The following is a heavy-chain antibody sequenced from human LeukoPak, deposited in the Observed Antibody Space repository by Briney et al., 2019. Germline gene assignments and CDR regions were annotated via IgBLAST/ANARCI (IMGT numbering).Heavy chain of an antibody. CDR1: GFTFSSYA. CDR2: ISDSGDYT. J-gene: IGHJ5*02. CDR3: ARGYCSSTSCSQGDWFDP. Sequence: GGSLRLSCAGSGFTFSSYAMSWVRQAPGKGLEWVSAISDSGDYTYYADSVKGRFTISRDNSKNTLYLHVNSLRAEDTAVYYWARGYCSSTSCSQGDWFDPWGQGTLVTVSS. D-gene: IGHD2-2*01. V-gene: IGHV3-23*01.